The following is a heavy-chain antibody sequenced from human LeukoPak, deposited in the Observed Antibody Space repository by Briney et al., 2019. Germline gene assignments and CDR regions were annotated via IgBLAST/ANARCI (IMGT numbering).Heavy chain of an antibody. D-gene: IGHD3-3*01. J-gene: IGHJ4*02. Sequence: SETLSLTCTVSGGSISSSSYYWGWIRQPPGKGLEWIGSIYYSGSTYYNPSLKSRVTISVDTSKNQFSLKLSSVTAADTAVYYCAALLEWLDDYWGQGTLVTVSS. CDR2: IYYSGST. V-gene: IGHV4-39*01. CDR3: AALLEWLDDY. CDR1: GGSISSSSYY.